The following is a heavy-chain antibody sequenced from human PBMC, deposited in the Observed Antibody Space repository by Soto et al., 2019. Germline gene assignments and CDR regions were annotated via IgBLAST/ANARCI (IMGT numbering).Heavy chain of an antibody. J-gene: IGHJ5*02. CDR3: ARGDWFHP. CDR1: GGSISSGDYY. CDR2: IYYTGTT. V-gene: IGHV4-30-4*01. Sequence: SETLSLTCTFSGGSISSGDYYWNWIRQPPGKGLEWIGYIYYTGTTKYNPSLKCRATLSVDTAKNRFSLNLTSLTAADTAVYYCARGDWFHPWGQGTLVTVSS.